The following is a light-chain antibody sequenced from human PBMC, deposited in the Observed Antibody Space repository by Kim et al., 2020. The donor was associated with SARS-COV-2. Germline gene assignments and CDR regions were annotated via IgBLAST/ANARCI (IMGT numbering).Light chain of an antibody. CDR3: QQSYSTPQT. CDR1: QDISSY. J-gene: IGKJ1*01. CDR2: ATS. Sequence: ASVGDRVTITCRASQDISSYLNWYQQRPGKAPKLLIYATSTLQSGVPSRFSGGGSGTHFTLTISSLQPEDFATYYCQQSYSTPQTFGQGTKVDIK. V-gene: IGKV1-39*01.